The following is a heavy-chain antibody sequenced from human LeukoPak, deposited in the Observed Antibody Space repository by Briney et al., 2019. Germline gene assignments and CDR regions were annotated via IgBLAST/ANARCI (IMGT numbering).Heavy chain of an antibody. D-gene: IGHD1-26*01. Sequence: GRSLRLSCAASGFTFSDYGMHWVRQAPGKGLEWVAVIWYDGSNKYYADSVKGRFTISRDNSKNTLYLQMNSLRAEDTAVYYCARDRRRRWEPIYYFDYCGQGTLVTVSS. V-gene: IGHV3-33*01. J-gene: IGHJ4*02. CDR3: ARDRRRRWEPIYYFDY. CDR2: IWYDGSNK. CDR1: GFTFSDYG.